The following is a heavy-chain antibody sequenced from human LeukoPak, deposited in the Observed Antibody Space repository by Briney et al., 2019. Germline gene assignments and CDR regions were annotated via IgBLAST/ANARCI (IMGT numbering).Heavy chain of an antibody. Sequence: SETLSLTCTVSGGSISSYYWGWIRQPPGKGLEWIGYIYYSGSTNYNPSLKSRVTISVDTSKNQFSLKLSSVTAADTAVYYCARHMGLGYTYFYPYFDYWGQGTLVTVSS. CDR2: IYYSGST. J-gene: IGHJ4*01. CDR1: GGSISSYY. CDR3: ARHMGLGYTYFYPYFDY. D-gene: IGHD1-1*01. V-gene: IGHV4-59*08.